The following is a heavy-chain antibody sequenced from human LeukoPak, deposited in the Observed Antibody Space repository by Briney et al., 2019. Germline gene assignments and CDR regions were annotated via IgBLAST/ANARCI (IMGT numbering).Heavy chain of an antibody. CDR3: ARDTSRLVLLWFGELRNWFDP. V-gene: IGHV3-33*01. Sequence: GGSLRLSCAASGFTFSSYGMHWVRQAPGKGLEWVAVIWYDGSNKYYADSVKGRFTISRDNSKNTLYLQMNSLRAEDTAVYYCARDTSRLVLLWFGELRNWFDPWGQGTLVTVSS. CDR1: GFTFSSYG. CDR2: IWYDGSNK. D-gene: IGHD3-10*01. J-gene: IGHJ5*02.